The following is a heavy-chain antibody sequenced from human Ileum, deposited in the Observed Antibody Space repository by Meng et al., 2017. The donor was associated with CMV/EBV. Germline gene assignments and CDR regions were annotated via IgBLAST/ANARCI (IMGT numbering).Heavy chain of an antibody. V-gene: IGHV3-23*01. CDR2: ITGSGRTT. D-gene: IGHD6-13*01. CDR1: GITCSSYG. CDR3: AKIDQQQNYLDC. J-gene: IGHJ4*02. Sequence: GESLKISCAASGITCSSYGGSWVREAPGRGLEWGSAITGSGRTTYYADSVKGRSTISGDNSMNTLYLHMNSLRAEDTAVYYCAKIDQQQNYLDCWGQGTTVTVSS.